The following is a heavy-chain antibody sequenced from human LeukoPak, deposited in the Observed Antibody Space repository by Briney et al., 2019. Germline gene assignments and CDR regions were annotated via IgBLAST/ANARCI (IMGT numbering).Heavy chain of an antibody. CDR3: ATPSGYDLDAFDI. CDR2: MNPNTGNA. J-gene: IGHJ3*02. V-gene: IGHV1-8*02. D-gene: IGHD5-12*01. CDR1: GYTFTSYG. Sequence: ASVKVSCKASGYTFTSYGISWVRQAPGQGLEWMGRMNPNTGNAAYAQKFQGRVTMTRNTSIRTAYMDLSSLRSEDTAMYHCATPSGYDLDAFDIWGQGTMVTVSS.